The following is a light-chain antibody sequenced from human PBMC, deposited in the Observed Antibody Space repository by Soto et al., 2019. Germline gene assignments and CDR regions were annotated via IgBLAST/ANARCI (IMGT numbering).Light chain of an antibody. CDR2: GAS. Sequence: EIVLTQSPGTLSLSPGERANLSCRASQSVSSSYLAWYQQKPGQAPRLLIYGASSRATGIPDRFSGSGSGTDFTFTFSRLEPEDFAVYYCQQYGSSPPTFGPGTKVDIK. V-gene: IGKV3-20*01. CDR1: QSVSSSY. J-gene: IGKJ3*01. CDR3: QQYGSSPPT.